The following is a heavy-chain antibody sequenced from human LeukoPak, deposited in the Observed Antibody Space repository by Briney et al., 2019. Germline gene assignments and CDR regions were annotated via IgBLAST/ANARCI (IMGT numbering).Heavy chain of an antibody. CDR2: ISGTGSSI. D-gene: IGHD1-20*01. V-gene: IGHV3-11*04. CDR3: ARIWYFGDNNWRYFDY. J-gene: IGHJ4*02. Sequence: PGGSLRLSCAASGFTFDAYYMIWIRQAPGKGLEWISYISGTGSSIYYADSVKGRFTISRDNAKKSLSLQMNSLRAEDTAVYYCARIWYFGDNNWRYFDYWGQGTLVTVSS. CDR1: GFTFDAYY.